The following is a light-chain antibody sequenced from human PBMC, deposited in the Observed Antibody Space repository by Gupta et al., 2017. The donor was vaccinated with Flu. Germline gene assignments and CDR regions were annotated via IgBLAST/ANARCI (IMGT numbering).Light chain of an antibody. Sequence: ILLPQSPGTLSLSPGETATLSCRASQRVSSSYLAWYQQKPRQAPRLLIYGASKRATGVPERFSGSGSGTEFTLTISGLEPEDYGVYYCQQYGTSPLFTFGPGTKVDMK. CDR1: QRVSSSY. CDR3: QQYGTSPLFT. V-gene: IGKV3-20*01. CDR2: GAS. J-gene: IGKJ3*01.